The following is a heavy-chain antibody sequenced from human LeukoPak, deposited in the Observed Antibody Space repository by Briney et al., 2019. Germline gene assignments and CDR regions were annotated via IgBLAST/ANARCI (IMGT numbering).Heavy chain of an antibody. CDR1: GGSISRYY. CDR3: ARLTWYHWFDP. D-gene: IGHD6-13*01. V-gene: IGHV4-59*12. CDR2: VYYSGST. J-gene: IGHJ5*02. Sequence: SETLSLTCTVSGGSISRYYWSWIRQSPGKGLEWIGYVYYSGSTNYNPSLKSRVTISVNTSKNQFSLKLSSVTAADTAVYHCARLTWYHWFDPWGQGTLVTVSS.